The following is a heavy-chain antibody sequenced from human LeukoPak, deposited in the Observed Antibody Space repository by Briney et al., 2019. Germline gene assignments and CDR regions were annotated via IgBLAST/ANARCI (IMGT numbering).Heavy chain of an antibody. D-gene: IGHD5-18*01. J-gene: IGHJ4*02. Sequence: GGSLRLSCAASGFTSSSYAMHWVRQAPGKGLEYVSAISSNGGSTYYANSVKGRFTISRDNSKNTLYPQMGSLRAEDMAVYYCARSERGYSYGYDYWGQGTLVTVSS. V-gene: IGHV3-64*01. CDR1: GFTSSSYA. CDR2: ISSNGGST. CDR3: ARSERGYSYGYDY.